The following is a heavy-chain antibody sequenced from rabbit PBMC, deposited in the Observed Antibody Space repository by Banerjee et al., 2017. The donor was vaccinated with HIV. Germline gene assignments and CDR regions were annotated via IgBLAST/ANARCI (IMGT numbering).Heavy chain of an antibody. Sequence: QQQLEESGGGLVKPGGTLTLTCKASGFTLSTYWMCWVRQAPGKGLELIACIYTSSGSTYYASWAKGRFTISKTSSTTVTLQMTSLTAADTATYFCARDHTRNGDDAILFGLWGQGTLVTVS. D-gene: IGHD2-1*01. CDR3: ARDHTRNGDDAILFGL. CDR1: GFTLSTYW. V-gene: IGHV1S45*01. J-gene: IGHJ4*01. CDR2: IYTSSGST.